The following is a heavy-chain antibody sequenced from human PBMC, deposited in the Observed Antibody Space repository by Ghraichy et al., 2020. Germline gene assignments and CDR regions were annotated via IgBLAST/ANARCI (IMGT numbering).Heavy chain of an antibody. CDR1: GFTFSDFG. J-gene: IGHJ4*02. CDR2: IRYDGSKK. V-gene: IGHV3-30*02. D-gene: IGHD5-18*01. CDR3: ANDAYRYGLAY. Sequence: GGSLRLSCAASGFTFSDFGMHWVRQAPGKGLEWVTFIRYDGSKKYYADSVKGRFTISRDNSKNTLYLQINSLRAEDTAIYYCANDAYRYGLAYWGQGTLVYVSS.